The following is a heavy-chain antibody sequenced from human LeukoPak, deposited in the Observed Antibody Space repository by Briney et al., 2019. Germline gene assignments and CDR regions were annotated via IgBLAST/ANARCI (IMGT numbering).Heavy chain of an antibody. D-gene: IGHD3-3*01. V-gene: IGHV3-49*04. CDR2: IRSKAYGGTT. CDR1: GFTFGDYA. Sequence: GGSLRLSCTASGFTFGDYAMSWVRQAPGKGLEWVGFIRSKAYGGTTEYAASVKGRFTILRDDSKSIAYLQMNSLKTEDTAVYYCTRDTHPYYDFWSGSYYYYYMDVWGKGTTVTVSS. J-gene: IGHJ6*03. CDR3: TRDTHPYYDFWSGSYYYYYMDV.